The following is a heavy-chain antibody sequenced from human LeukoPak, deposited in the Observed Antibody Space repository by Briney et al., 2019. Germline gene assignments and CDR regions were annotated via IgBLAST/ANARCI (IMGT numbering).Heavy chain of an antibody. J-gene: IGHJ4*02. Sequence: GGSLRLSCTGSGFIFSDFYMSWIRQAPGKGLEWVAYISGSGTTIDYADSVKGRFTISRDNAKNSLHLQMNSLRAEDTAVYYCARDIVPGFSSGQPFDYWGQGTLVTVSS. CDR1: GFIFSDFY. CDR3: ARDIVPGFSSGQPFDY. D-gene: IGHD6-19*01. V-gene: IGHV3-11*04. CDR2: ISGSGTTI.